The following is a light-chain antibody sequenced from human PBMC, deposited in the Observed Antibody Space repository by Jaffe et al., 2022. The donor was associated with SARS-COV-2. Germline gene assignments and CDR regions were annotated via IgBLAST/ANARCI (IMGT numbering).Light chain of an antibody. Sequence: QSALTQPPSASGSPGQSVTISCAGTSSDIGRYSYVSWYQQHPGKAPKLMIFEVSDRPSGVPDRFSGSQSGNTASLTVSGLQAEDEADYYCSSYAGDNIWVFGGGTRLTVL. V-gene: IGLV2-8*01. J-gene: IGLJ3*02. CDR2: EVS. CDR1: SSDIGRYSY. CDR3: SSYAGDNIWV.